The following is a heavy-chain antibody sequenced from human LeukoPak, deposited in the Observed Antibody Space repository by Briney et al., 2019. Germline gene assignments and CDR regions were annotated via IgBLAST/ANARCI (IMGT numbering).Heavy chain of an antibody. J-gene: IGHJ3*02. V-gene: IGHV3-64D*06. D-gene: IGHD6-19*01. CDR1: GFTFSSYA. Sequence: KPGGSLRLSCSASGFTFSSYAMHWVRQAPGKGLEYVSAISSNGGSTYYADSVKGRFTISRDNSKNTLCLQMSSLRAEDTAVYYCVKDLIAVAGSNAFDIWGQGTMVTVSS. CDR2: ISSNGGST. CDR3: VKDLIAVAGSNAFDI.